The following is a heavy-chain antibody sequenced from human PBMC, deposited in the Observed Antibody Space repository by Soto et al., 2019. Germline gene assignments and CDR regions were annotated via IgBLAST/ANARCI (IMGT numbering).Heavy chain of an antibody. CDR3: ATGSGWYSPDY. CDR2: IDNAGSSR. J-gene: IGHJ4*02. D-gene: IGHD6-19*01. V-gene: IGHV3-74*01. Sequence: EVQLVESGGGLVQPGGSLRLSCAASGFTFSSNWMHWVRQGPGKGLVWVSRIDNAGSSRDYADSVKGRFTISRDNAKNTLYLEMSSLRAEDTAVYYCATGSGWYSPDYWGQGTLVTVSS. CDR1: GFTFSSNW.